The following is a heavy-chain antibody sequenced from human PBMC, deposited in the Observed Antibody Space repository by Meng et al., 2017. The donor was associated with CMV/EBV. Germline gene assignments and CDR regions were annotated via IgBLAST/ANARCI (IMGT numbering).Heavy chain of an antibody. Sequence: GESLKISCTPSGFTFSSYWMSWVRQAPGKGLEWVANINEYGSEKYYVDSVKGRFTISRDFAKNLLYLQLSSLRAEDTAVHYCARGNPMTTVTTVRGSYYYYSMDVLGRGTTVTVSS. V-gene: IGHV3-7*04. CDR2: INEYGSEK. CDR3: ARGNPMTTVTTVRGSYYYYSMDV. CDR1: GFTFSSYW. J-gene: IGHJ6*03. D-gene: IGHD4-17*01.